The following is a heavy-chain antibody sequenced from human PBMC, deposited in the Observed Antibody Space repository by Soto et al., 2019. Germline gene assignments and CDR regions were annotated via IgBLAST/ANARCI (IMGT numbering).Heavy chain of an antibody. CDR1: SFTFSNAS. CDR2: IKSKTDAGTT. J-gene: IGHJ4*02. V-gene: IGHV3-15*07. CDR3: TNEAATEMHN. Sequence: GSLRLSCAASSFTFSNASMNWVRQAPGQGLEWVGRIKSKTDAGTTDYAAPVKGRFTISRDDSKNTLYLQMNSLKAEDKAVYDCTNEAATEMHNWCQQNLLTISS. D-gene: IGHD6-25*01.